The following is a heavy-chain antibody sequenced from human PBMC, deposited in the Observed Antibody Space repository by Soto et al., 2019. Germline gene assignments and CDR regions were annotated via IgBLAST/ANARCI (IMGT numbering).Heavy chain of an antibody. J-gene: IGHJ6*02. CDR3: ARSSNYYDFWSGYYSGLYYYGMDV. CDR2: IYYSGST. Sequence: TLSLTCTVSGRSISSSSYYWGWIRQPPGKGLEWIGSIYYSGSTYFNPSLKSRVTISVDTSKNQFSLKLSSVTAADTAVYYCARSSNYYDFWSGYYSGLYYYGMDVWGQGT. V-gene: IGHV4-39*01. D-gene: IGHD3-3*01. CDR1: GRSISSSSYY.